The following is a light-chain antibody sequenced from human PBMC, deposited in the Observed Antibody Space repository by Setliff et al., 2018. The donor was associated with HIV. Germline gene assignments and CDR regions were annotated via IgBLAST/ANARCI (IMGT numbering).Light chain of an antibody. CDR1: NSDIGGYDY. Sequence: QSALTQPASVSGSPGQSITISCTGTNSDIGGYDYVSWYQQHPGKAPKLMIYDVTNRPSGVSNRFSGSKSGSTASLTISGLQAEDEANYYCCSYSSSSVYVFGTGTKATVL. V-gene: IGLV2-14*03. J-gene: IGLJ1*01. CDR2: DVT. CDR3: CSYSSSSVYV.